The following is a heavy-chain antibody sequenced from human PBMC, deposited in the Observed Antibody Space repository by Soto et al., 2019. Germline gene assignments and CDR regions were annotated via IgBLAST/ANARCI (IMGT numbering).Heavy chain of an antibody. V-gene: IGHV1-3*01. Sequence: ASVKVSCKASGYTFTSYAMHLVRHSLGERVEWMGWINAGNGNTKYSQKFQGRVTITRDTSASTAYMELSSLRSEDTAVYYCERQSLTIFGVVPPTYYYYMDVWGKGTTVT. D-gene: IGHD3-3*01. CDR2: INAGNGNT. CDR1: GYTFTSYA. J-gene: IGHJ6*03. CDR3: ERQSLTIFGVVPPTYYYYMDV.